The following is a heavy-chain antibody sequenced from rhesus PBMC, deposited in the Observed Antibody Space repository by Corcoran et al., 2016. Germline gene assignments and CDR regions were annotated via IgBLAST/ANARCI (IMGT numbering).Heavy chain of an antibody. V-gene: IGHV4-160*01. Sequence: QVQLQESGPGLVKPSETLSLTCAVSGGPFSSHWWGWIRQPPGKGLEWIGCIYGSRGSTESNPSLKSRVTISGDTSQRQFSLKLRSVTAADTAVYYCARSHNTWSDYWGQGLLVTVSS. CDR2: IYGSRGST. D-gene: IGHD1-38*01. CDR3: ARSHNTWSDY. CDR1: GGPFSSHW. J-gene: IGHJ4*01.